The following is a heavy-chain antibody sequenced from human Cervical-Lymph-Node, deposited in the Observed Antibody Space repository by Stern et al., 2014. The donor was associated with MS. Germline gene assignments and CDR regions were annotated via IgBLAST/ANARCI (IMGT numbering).Heavy chain of an antibody. CDR3: ARDRQWLIDY. J-gene: IGHJ4*02. CDR1: GDSISSGGYY. D-gene: IGHD6-19*01. Sequence: VQLVESGPGLVKPSQTLSLTCSVSGDSISSGGYYWNWIRQPAGKGLEWIGRIYTTGSTNLNPSLDSRVTMSVDTSNNPFSLQLRSGTAADTAVYYCARDRQWLIDYWGQGTLVTVSS. V-gene: IGHV4-61*02. CDR2: IYTTGST.